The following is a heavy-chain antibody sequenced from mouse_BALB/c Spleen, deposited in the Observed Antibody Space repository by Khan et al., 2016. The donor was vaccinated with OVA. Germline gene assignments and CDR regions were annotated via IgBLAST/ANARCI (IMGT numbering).Heavy chain of an antibody. V-gene: IGHV1S41*01. D-gene: IGHD1-1*01. J-gene: IGHJ4*01. CDR2: IAPGSSNA. Sequence: DLVKPGASVKLSCKASGYTFTSYWINWIKQRPGQGLEWIGRIAPGSSNAYYNDMFKDKATLTVDTSSSTAYIQLSSLSSEDSAVYFCARENYYGRSSYAMDYWGQGTSVTVSS. CDR3: ARENYYGRSSYAMDY. CDR1: GYTFTSYW.